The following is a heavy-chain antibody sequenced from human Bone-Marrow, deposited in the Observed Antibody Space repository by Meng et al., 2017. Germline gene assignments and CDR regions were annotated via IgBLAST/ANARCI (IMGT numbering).Heavy chain of an antibody. V-gene: IGHV3-48*03. D-gene: IGHD4-17*01. CDR3: ARDRGDYPDY. J-gene: IGHJ4*02. Sequence: GGSLRLSCVASGFSFNDFEFNWVRQAPGKGLEWVSYISRSGDTRYYADSVKGRFTISRDNAKNSLSLQMNSLRAEDTAVYYCARDRGDYPDYWGQGTLV. CDR2: ISRSGDTR. CDR1: GFSFNDFE.